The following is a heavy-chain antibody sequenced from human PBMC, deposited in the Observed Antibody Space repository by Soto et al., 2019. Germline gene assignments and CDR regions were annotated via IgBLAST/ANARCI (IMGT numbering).Heavy chain of an antibody. CDR1: GFTFSSYG. CDR2: ISYDGSNK. CDR3: ARSSSGCFDY. J-gene: IGHJ4*02. D-gene: IGHD6-19*01. V-gene: IGHV3-30*03. Sequence: PGGSLRLSCAASGFTFSSYGMHWVRQAPGKGLEWVAIISYDGSNKYYGDSVKGRFTISRDNSKNTLYLQMNSLRAEDTAVYYCARSSSGCFDYWGQGTLVTVSS.